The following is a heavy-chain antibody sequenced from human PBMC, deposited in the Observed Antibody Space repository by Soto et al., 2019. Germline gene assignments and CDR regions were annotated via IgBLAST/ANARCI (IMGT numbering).Heavy chain of an antibody. J-gene: IGHJ5*02. CDR1: GFTFSSYA. Sequence: XASLILSVAASGFTFSSYAMSWVRQAPGKGLEWVSAISGSGGSTYYADSVKGRFTISRDNSKNTLYLQMNSLRAEDTAVYYCAKDRRGRGDDNWFDPWGQGTLVTLS. CDR2: ISGSGGST. D-gene: IGHD3-10*01. V-gene: IGHV3-23*01. CDR3: AKDRRGRGDDNWFDP.